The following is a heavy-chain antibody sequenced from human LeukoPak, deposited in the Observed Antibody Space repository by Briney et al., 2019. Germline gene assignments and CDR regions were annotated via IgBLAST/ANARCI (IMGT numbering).Heavy chain of an antibody. J-gene: IGHJ4*02. V-gene: IGHV1-18*01. Sequence: ASVKVSWKASGYRFTSYGISWVRQAPVQGLEWMAWISAYNGNTNYAQKFQGRVIMTTDTSTSTAYMELRSLRSDDTAVYYCARDPDCSSTRCSESPFDYWGQGTLVTVSS. CDR3: ARDPDCSSTRCSESPFDY. CDR2: ISAYNGNT. D-gene: IGHD2-2*01. CDR1: GYRFTSYG.